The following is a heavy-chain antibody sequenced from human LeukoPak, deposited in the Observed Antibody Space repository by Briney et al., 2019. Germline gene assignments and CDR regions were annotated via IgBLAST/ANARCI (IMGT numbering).Heavy chain of an antibody. D-gene: IGHD3-22*01. V-gene: IGHV4-59*11. CDR3: ARAGYDSSGFAFDN. CDR1: GGSISSHY. Sequence: WETLSLTCTVSGGSISSHYWSWIRQPPGKGLEWIGYIYYSGSTNYNPSLKSRVTISEDTSKNQFSLKLSSVTAADTAVYYCARAGYDSSGFAFDNWGQGTMVTVSS. J-gene: IGHJ3*02. CDR2: IYYSGST.